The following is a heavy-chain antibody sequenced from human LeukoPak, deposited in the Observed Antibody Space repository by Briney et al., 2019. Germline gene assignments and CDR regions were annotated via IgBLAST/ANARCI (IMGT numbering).Heavy chain of an antibody. CDR3: ARSPRGYSYGHIDY. Sequence: AGGSLRLSCAASGFNLSYYDMHWVRQTTGKGLECVSAIGAAGDTYYPGSVKGRFTISRENARNSLYLQMNSLRAEDTAVYYCARSPRGYSYGHIDYWGRGTLVTVSS. J-gene: IGHJ4*02. V-gene: IGHV3-13*01. D-gene: IGHD5-18*01. CDR2: IGAAGDT. CDR1: GFNLSYYD.